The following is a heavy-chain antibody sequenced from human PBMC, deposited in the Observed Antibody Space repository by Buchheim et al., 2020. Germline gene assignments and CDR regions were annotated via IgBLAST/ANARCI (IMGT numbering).Heavy chain of an antibody. D-gene: IGHD1-26*01. Sequence: EVQLVETGGGLIQPGGSLRLSCAASGFTVSNNYMTWVRQAPGKGLEWVSVIYSGDSTQYADSVQGRFTTPRDNSKNTLYLHMNSLRVEDTAVYYCARDGTKSGFYYYDYDMDVWGQGTT. CDR2: IYSGDST. V-gene: IGHV3-53*02. J-gene: IGHJ6*02. CDR3: ARDGTKSGFYYYDYDMDV. CDR1: GFTVSNNY.